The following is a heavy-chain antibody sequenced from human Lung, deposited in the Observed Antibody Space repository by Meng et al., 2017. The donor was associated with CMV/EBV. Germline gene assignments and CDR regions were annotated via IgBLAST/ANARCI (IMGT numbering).Heavy chain of an antibody. V-gene: IGHV3-30*01. D-gene: IGHD3-3*01. J-gene: IGHJ6*02. CDR2: ISFDGTTK. CDR3: ARGSKIYFGSEWYGPFVRHFYVPGG. CDR1: GFSFSTYA. Sequence: GESLKISCVASGFSFSTYAVHWVRQAPDKGLEWVAVISFDGTTKYYGDSVKGRFTVSRDNSQNTLYLQMNSLRTEDTAMYYCARGSKIYFGSEWYGPFVRHFYVPGGWGQGXTVTVSS.